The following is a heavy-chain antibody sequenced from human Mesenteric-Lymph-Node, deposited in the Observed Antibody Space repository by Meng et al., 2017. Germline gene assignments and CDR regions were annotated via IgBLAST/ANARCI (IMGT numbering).Heavy chain of an antibody. CDR3: TGLWYGAFDI. J-gene: IGHJ3*02. V-gene: IGHV3-7*01. Sequence: GGSLRLSCAASGFTFSSYWMTWVRQAPGKGLEWVATIKEDGTDKFYVDSVKGRFTISKDNARNSLYLHMSSLRAEDTALYYCTGLWYGAFDIWGRGTVVTVSS. CDR1: GFTFSSYW. CDR2: IKEDGTDK. D-gene: IGHD3-10*01.